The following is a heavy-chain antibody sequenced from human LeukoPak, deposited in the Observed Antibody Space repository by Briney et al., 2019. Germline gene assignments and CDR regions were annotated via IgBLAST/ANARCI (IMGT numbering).Heavy chain of an antibody. CDR3: ARGYDSSGLSL. CDR1: GFTFSSYA. V-gene: IGHV3-48*04. D-gene: IGHD3-22*01. J-gene: IGHJ4*02. CDR2: IRSDGEAI. Sequence: GGSLRLSCAASGFTFSSYAMSWVRQAPGKGLEWLSYIRSDGEAIYYADSVKGRFTISRDNTKNSLFLQMNSLRAEDSAVYYCARGYDSSGLSLWGQGTLVTVSS.